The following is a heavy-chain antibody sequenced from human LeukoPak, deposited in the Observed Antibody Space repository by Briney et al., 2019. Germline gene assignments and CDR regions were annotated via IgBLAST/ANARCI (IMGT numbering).Heavy chain of an antibody. J-gene: IGHJ4*02. CDR2: IIPIFGTA. CDR3: ARDGIAAALGYYFDY. Sequence: SVKVSCKASGGTFSSYAISWVRQAPGQGLEWMGGIIPIFGTANYAQKFQGRVTITADESTSTAYMELSSLRSEDTAAYYCARDGIAAALGYYFDYWGQGTLVTVSS. D-gene: IGHD6-13*01. V-gene: IGHV1-69*13. CDR1: GGTFSSYA.